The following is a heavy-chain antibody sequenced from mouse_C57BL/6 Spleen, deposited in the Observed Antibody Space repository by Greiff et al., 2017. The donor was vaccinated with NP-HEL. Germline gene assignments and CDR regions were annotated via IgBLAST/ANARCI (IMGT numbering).Heavy chain of an antibody. D-gene: IGHD1-1*01. CDR2: IYPGSGST. CDR1: GYTFTSYW. J-gene: IGHJ2*01. Sequence: VQLQQSGAELVKPGASVKMSCKASGYTFTSYWITWVKQRPGQGLEWIGDIYPGSGSTNYNEKFKSKATLTVDTSSSTAYMQLSSLTSEDSAVYDCARGGFITTVVADYWGQGTTLTVSS. CDR3: ARGGFITTVVADY. V-gene: IGHV1-55*01.